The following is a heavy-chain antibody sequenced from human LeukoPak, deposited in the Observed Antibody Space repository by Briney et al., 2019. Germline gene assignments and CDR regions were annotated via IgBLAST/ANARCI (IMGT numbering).Heavy chain of an antibody. CDR3: ARSIVLSPAAPYIWFDP. CDR1: GFTFANSW. CDR2: IRQDGRDM. D-gene: IGHD2-2*01. V-gene: IGHV3-7*03. J-gene: IGHJ5*02. Sequence: GGSLRLSCAASGFTFANSWMIWVRQAPGKGLEWVANIRQDGRDMRYVDSVRGRFTISRDNAKNSLYLQVNSLRDEDTAVYYCARSIVLSPAAPYIWFDPWGQGTLVTVSS.